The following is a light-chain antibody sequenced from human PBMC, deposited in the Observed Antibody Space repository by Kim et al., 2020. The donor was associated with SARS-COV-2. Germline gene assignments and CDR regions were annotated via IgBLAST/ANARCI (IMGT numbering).Light chain of an antibody. Sequence: ASVGDRVTMTCRASQGIRSWLAWYQQKPGKAPNLLISDASTLQSGVPSRFSGSGSGTEFTLTISSLQPEDFATYYCRQTNTFPWTFGRGTKVDIK. V-gene: IGKV1-12*01. CDR2: DAS. CDR1: QGIRSW. CDR3: RQTNTFPWT. J-gene: IGKJ1*01.